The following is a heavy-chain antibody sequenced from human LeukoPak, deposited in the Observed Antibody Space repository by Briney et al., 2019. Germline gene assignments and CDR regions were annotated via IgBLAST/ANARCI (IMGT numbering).Heavy chain of an antibody. Sequence: GGSLRLSCKASGFNFRGYAMSWVRQAPGEGLEWVSSIRGSGGSTDFADSVKGRFTISKDNSQNTLYPQMDSLRADDTAVYYCAKARSSSWYYFDSWGQGTLVIVSS. CDR1: GFNFRGYA. D-gene: IGHD6-13*01. CDR2: IRGSGGST. J-gene: IGHJ4*02. V-gene: IGHV3-23*01. CDR3: AKARSSSWYYFDS.